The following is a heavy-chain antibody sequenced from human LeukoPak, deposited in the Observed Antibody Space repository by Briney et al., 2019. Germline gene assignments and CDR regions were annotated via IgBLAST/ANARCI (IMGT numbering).Heavy chain of an antibody. CDR3: AKVALWFGELSFGSSDY. V-gene: IGHV3-21*04. CDR2: ISSSSSYI. J-gene: IGHJ4*02. Sequence: AGGSLRLSCAASGFSFSSYSMNWVRQAPGKGLEWVSCISSSSSYIYYADSVKGRFTISRDNSKNTLYLQMNSLRAEDTAVYYCAKVALWFGELSFGSSDYWGQGTLVTVSS. D-gene: IGHD3-10*01. CDR1: GFSFSSYS.